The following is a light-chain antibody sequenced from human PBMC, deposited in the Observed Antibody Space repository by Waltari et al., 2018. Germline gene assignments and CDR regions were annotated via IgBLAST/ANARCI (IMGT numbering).Light chain of an antibody. Sequence: EKVLTQSPVILSVSPGERATLSCRASQSVGNNFAWYQQKPGQAPRLLIFAASTRANGIPARFSGSGSGTEFTLTISSLQSEDFAIYHCQQYNDWPLTFGGGTKIEMK. CDR1: QSVGNN. J-gene: IGKJ4*01. CDR3: QQYNDWPLT. CDR2: AAS. V-gene: IGKV3-15*01.